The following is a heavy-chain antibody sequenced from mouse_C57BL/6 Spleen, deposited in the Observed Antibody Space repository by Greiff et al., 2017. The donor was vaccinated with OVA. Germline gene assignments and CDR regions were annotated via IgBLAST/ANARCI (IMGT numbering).Heavy chain of an antibody. J-gene: IGHJ1*03. D-gene: IGHD1-1*01. CDR2: IYPGSGNT. Sequence: QVQLQQSGAELVRPGASVKLSCKASGYTFTDYYINWVKQRPGQGLEWIARIYPGSGNTYYNEKFKGKATLTAEKSSSTAYMQLSSLTSEDSAVDVCARWDYGSSYWYLDVWGTGTTVTVSS. CDR1: GYTFTDYY. CDR3: ARWDYGSSYWYLDV. V-gene: IGHV1-76*01.